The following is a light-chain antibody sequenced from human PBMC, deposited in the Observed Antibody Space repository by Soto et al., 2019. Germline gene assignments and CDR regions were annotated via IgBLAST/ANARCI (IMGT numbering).Light chain of an antibody. V-gene: IGKV1-5*01. CDR3: QQYNSYSIT. J-gene: IGKJ2*01. CDR2: DAS. Sequence: DIPMTQSPSTLSASVGDRVTITCRASQSISSWLAWYQQKPGKAPKLLIYDASILESGVPSRFRGSGSGTEFTLTISSLQPDDFATYYCQQYNSYSITFGQGTKLAIK. CDR1: QSISSW.